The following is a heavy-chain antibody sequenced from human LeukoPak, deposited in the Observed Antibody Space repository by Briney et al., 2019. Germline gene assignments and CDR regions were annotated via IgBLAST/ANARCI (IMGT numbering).Heavy chain of an antibody. J-gene: IGHJ5*02. Sequence: GGSLRLSWEASGFTFSTYWMSWVRQTPGKGLEWVANIKQDGSAKYYVDSVKGRFTMSRDNAKNSLYLQMNSLRAEDTAVYYCARAYYYDRSGYYTDPWGQGTLVTVSS. CDR2: IKQDGSAK. V-gene: IGHV3-7*01. CDR1: GFTFSTYW. CDR3: ARAYYYDRSGYYTDP. D-gene: IGHD3-22*01.